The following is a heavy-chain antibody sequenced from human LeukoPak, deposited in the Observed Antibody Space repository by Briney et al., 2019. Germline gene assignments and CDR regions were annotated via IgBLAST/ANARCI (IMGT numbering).Heavy chain of an antibody. CDR1: GGTFSSYA. CDR3: ARDQGTTVTSYAFDI. V-gene: IGHV1-69*13. Sequence: VASVKVSCKASGGTFSSYAISWVRQAPGQGLEWMGGVIPIFGTANYAQKFQGRVTITADESTSTAYMELSSLRSEDTAVYYCARDQGTTVTSYAFDIWGQGAMVTVSS. CDR2: VIPIFGTA. D-gene: IGHD4-17*01. J-gene: IGHJ3*02.